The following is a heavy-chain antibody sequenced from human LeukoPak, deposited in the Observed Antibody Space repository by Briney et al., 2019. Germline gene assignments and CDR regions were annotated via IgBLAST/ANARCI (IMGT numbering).Heavy chain of an antibody. CDR1: GDSVSSNSVA. J-gene: IGHJ4*02. CDR2: TYYRSKWYN. D-gene: IGHD6-13*01. V-gene: IGHV6-1*01. Sequence: SQTLSLTCAISGDSVSSNSVAWNWIRQSPSRGLEWLGRTYYRSKWYNDYAVSVKSRITINPDTSKNLFSLQLNSVTPEDTAVYYCAGKSADSGFDSWGQGTLVTVSS. CDR3: AGKSADSGFDS.